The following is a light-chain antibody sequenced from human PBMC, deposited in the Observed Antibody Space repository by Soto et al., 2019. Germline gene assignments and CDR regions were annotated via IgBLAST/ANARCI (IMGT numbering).Light chain of an antibody. CDR1: QSISSW. CDR3: QQYNSQWT. Sequence: IQMTHSPSTLSASLGDIVTMTFRASQSISSWLAWYQQKPGRAPKLLIYKASSLESGVPSRFSGSGSGTEFTLTISSLQPDDFATYYCQQYNSQWTFGQGTKVDIK. V-gene: IGKV1-5*03. CDR2: KAS. J-gene: IGKJ1*01.